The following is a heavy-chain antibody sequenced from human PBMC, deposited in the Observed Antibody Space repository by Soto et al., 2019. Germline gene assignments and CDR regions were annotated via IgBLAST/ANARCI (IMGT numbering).Heavy chain of an antibody. Sequence: ASVKVSCKASGYTFINFFIHWVRQAPGQGLEWVGIINPSGGAATYPQKLQGRVTMTRDTYTSTVYMDVSSLRFADTAVYYCARSHCSGGSCYLGAFDVWGQGTMVTVSS. V-gene: IGHV1-46*04. CDR2: INPSGGAA. D-gene: IGHD2-15*01. J-gene: IGHJ3*01. CDR3: ARSHCSGGSCYLGAFDV. CDR1: GYTFINFF.